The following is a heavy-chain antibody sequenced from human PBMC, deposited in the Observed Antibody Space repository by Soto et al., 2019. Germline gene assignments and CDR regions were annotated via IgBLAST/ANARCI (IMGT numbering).Heavy chain of an antibody. J-gene: IGHJ6*02. V-gene: IGHV3-23*01. CDR3: AKDQAGLLWFGESTSSYYGMDV. CDR1: GFTFSSYA. CDR2: ISGSGGST. D-gene: IGHD3-10*01. Sequence: GGSLRLSCAASGFTFSSYAMSWVRQAPGKGLEWVSAISGSGGSTYYADSVKGRFTISRDNSKNTLYLQMNSLRAEDTAVYYCAKDQAGLLWFGESTSSYYGMDVGGQGTTVTVS.